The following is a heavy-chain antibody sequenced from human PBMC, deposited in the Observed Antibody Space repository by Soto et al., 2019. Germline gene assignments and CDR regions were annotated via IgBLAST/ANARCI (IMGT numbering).Heavy chain of an antibody. CDR2: ISGSGGST. CDR1: GFTFSSYA. J-gene: IGHJ4*02. D-gene: IGHD6-13*01. CDR3: AKENGYSSSWFEFDY. Sequence: EVQVLESGGGLVQPGGSLRLSCAASGFTFSSYAMSWVRQAPGKGLEWVSAISGSGGSTYYADSVKGRFTISRDNSKKTLYLQMNSLRAEDTAVYYCAKENGYSSSWFEFDYWGQGTLVTVSS. V-gene: IGHV3-23*01.